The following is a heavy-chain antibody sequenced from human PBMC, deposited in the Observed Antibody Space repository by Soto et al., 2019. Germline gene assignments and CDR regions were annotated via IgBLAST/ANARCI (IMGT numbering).Heavy chain of an antibody. CDR2: ISRAGGTK. CDR3: TGEVESGY. Sequence: QVQLVESGGGVVQPGRSLRLSCAVSGFTVSSYGMHWVRQAPGKGLEWVAVISRAGGTKFYADSVKGRFIISKDNSRNTLLLEMNSLRGDDMAVYYCTGEVESGYWGQGTLVTVSS. J-gene: IGHJ4*02. CDR1: GFTVSSYG. V-gene: IGHV3-30*03. D-gene: IGHD2-8*02.